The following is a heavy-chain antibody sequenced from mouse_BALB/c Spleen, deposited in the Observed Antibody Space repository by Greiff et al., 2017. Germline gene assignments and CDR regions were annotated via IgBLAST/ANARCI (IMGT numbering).Heavy chain of an antibody. V-gene: IGHV2-6-7*01. D-gene: IGHD1-2*01. CDR3: ARDSITRRGYFDV. CDR1: GFSLTGYG. CDR2: IWGDGST. Sequence: QVHVKQSGPGLVAPSQSLSITCTVSGFSLTGYGVNWVRQPPGKGLEWLGMIWGDGSTDYNSALKSRLSISKDNSKSQVFLKMNSLQTDDTARYYCARDSITRRGYFDVWGAGTTVTVSS. J-gene: IGHJ1*01.